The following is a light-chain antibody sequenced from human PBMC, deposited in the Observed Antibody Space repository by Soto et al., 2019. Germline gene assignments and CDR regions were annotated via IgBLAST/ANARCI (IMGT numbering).Light chain of an antibody. CDR2: DVN. Sequence: QSAPTQPASVSGSPGQSITISCTGTSSDVGGYNYVSWYQQHPGKGPKLMIYDVNNRPSGVSNRFSGSKSGNTASLTISGLQAEDEADYYCSSYTSSSTLGVFGTGTKLTVL. CDR1: SSDVGGYNY. CDR3: SSYTSSSTLGV. V-gene: IGLV2-14*03. J-gene: IGLJ1*01.